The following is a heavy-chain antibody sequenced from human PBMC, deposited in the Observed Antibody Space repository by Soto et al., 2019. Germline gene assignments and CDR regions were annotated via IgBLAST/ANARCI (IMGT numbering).Heavy chain of an antibody. CDR2: INQDGSQK. Sequence: GGSLRLSGAVSGFTFTTYWMSWLRQAPWKGLEWVANINQDGSQKYYVDSVKGRFTISRDNAKNSFYLQMNSLRAEDTAVYYCARIGVGDADFDYWGQGTLLAVSS. V-gene: IGHV3-7*03. J-gene: IGHJ4*02. CDR1: GFTFTTYW. CDR3: ARIGVGDADFDY. D-gene: IGHD1-26*01.